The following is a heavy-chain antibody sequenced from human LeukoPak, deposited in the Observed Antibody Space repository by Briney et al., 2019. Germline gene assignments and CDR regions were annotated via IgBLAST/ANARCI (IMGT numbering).Heavy chain of an antibody. CDR3: ARDRDSSGYLFRY. Sequence: GGSLRLSCAASGFTVSSNYMSWVRQAPGKGREWVSVIYSGGSTYYADSGKGRFTISRDNSKNTLYLQMNSLRAEDTAVYYCARDRDSSGYLFRYWGQGTLVTVSS. CDR1: GFTVSSNY. J-gene: IGHJ4*02. V-gene: IGHV3-53*01. D-gene: IGHD3-22*01. CDR2: IYSGGST.